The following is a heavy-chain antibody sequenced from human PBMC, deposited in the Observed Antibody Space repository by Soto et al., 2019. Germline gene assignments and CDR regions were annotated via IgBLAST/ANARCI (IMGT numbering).Heavy chain of an antibody. Sequence: QVQLVQSGAEVKKPGASVKVSCQVSGYTFTDHYLHWVRQAPAHGLEWMGWINAGDGDTNYAQKFQGRISMTRDTSTKKVYLGVSRLTSFDTAVYYCARVRFFFVRGGPFAFWGKGTLVSVSS. CDR2: INAGDGDT. CDR1: GYTFTDHY. V-gene: IGHV1-2*02. J-gene: IGHJ4*02. D-gene: IGHD3-10*02. CDR3: ARVRFFFVRGGPFAF.